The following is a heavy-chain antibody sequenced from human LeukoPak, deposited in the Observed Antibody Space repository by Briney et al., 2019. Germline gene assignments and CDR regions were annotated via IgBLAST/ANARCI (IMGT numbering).Heavy chain of an antibody. D-gene: IGHD5-12*01. CDR3: ARRDASGYFSDY. V-gene: IGHV3-64*01. CDR2: ISSNGGNT. J-gene: IGHJ4*02. CDR1: GFSFSTYA. Sequence: GGSLRLSCAASGFSFSTYAMSWVRQAPGKGLEYVAAISSNGGNTYYANSVKGRFTISRDNSKNTLYLQMGSLRVEDMAVYYRARRDASGYFSDYWGQGTLVTVSS.